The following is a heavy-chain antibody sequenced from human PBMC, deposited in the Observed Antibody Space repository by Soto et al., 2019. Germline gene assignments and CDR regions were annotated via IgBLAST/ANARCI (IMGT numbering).Heavy chain of an antibody. CDR3: AKRTSGTTWGESDY. V-gene: IGHV1-18*04. CDR1: GYIFSDYG. CDR2: ISGYSGNA. Sequence: QVQVMQSGAEVKKPGDSVKVSCKTSGYIFSDYGINWVRQAPGQGLEWMGWISGYSGNANLAQKFQGRVTMTTDKSTRTAYMEVRRLRSDDTAGYYCAKRTSGTTWGESDYWGQGTLVTVSS. D-gene: IGHD4-17*01. J-gene: IGHJ4*02.